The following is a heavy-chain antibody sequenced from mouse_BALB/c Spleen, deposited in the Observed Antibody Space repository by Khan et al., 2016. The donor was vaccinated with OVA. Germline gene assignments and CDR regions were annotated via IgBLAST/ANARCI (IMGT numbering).Heavy chain of an antibody. CDR1: GFTFSSYT. CDR2: ISSGGTYT. D-gene: IGHD2-1*01. Sequence: EVELVESGGGLVKPGGSLKLSCAASGFTFSSYTMSWVRQTPEKRLEWVATISSGGTYTYYPDSLKGRFTISRENAKNTLYLQMRSLKSEDTAMYYCTRDGNYAHWYFDVWGAGTTVTVSS. CDR3: TRDGNYAHWYFDV. J-gene: IGHJ1*01. V-gene: IGHV5-6-4*01.